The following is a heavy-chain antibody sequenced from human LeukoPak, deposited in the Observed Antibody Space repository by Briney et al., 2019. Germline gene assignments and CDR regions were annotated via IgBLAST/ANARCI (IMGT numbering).Heavy chain of an antibody. CDR2: IIPIFGTA. V-gene: IGHV1-69*06. Sequence: ASVKVSCKASGGTFSSYAISWVRQAPGQGLEWMGGIIPIFGTANYAQKFQGRVTITADKSTSTAYMELSSLRSEDTAVYYCATGGYMITFGGVIGYWGQGTLVTVSS. CDR1: GGTFSSYA. J-gene: IGHJ4*02. D-gene: IGHD3-16*01. CDR3: ATGGYMITFGGVIGY.